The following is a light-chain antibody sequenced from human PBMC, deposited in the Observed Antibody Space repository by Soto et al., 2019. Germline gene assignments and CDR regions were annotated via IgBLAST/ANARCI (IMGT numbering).Light chain of an antibody. Sequence: QSVLTQPGSVSGSPGQSITISCTGTSCDVGAYNYVSWYQQHPGKAPKLMIYEVTNRPSGVSTRFSGSKSGNTASLTISGLQAEDEADYYCCSFTSGNTAYVFXTGTKVTVL. CDR3: CSFTSGNTAYV. CDR2: EVT. J-gene: IGLJ1*01. CDR1: SCDVGAYNY. V-gene: IGLV2-14*01.